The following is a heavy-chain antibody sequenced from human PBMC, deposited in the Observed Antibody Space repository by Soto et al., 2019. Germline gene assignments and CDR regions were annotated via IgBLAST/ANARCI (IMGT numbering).Heavy chain of an antibody. CDR1: GDSVSSNSAA. J-gene: IGHJ5*02. CDR2: TYYRSKWYN. D-gene: IGHD3-22*01. V-gene: IGHV6-1*01. Sequence: PSQTLSLTCAISGDSVSSNSAAWNWIRQSPSRGLEWLGRTYYRSKWYNDYAVSVKSRITINPDTSKNQFSLQLNSVTPEDTAVYYCARDYYDSSGYYSGVIWFDPWGQGTLLTVSS. CDR3: ARDYYDSSGYYSGVIWFDP.